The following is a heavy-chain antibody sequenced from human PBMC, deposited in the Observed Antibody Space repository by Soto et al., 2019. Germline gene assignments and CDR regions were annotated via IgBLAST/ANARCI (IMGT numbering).Heavy chain of an antibody. V-gene: IGHV4-59*01. J-gene: IGHJ4*02. CDR2: IYYSGST. CDR3: ARGWSGYAPNFDY. Sequence: SETLSLTCTVSGGSISSYYWSWIRQPPGKGLEWIGYIYYSGSTNYNPSLKSRVTISVDTSKNQFSLKLSSVTAADTAVYYCARGWSGYAPNFDYWRQGTLVTVSS. D-gene: IGHD5-12*01. CDR1: GGSISSYY.